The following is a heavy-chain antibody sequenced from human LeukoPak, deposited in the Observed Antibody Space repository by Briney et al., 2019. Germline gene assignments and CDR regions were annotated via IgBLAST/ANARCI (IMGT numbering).Heavy chain of an antibody. CDR3: ARGGDYSPVADAFDI. CDR1: GGSFSGYY. CDR2: INHSGST. Sequence: SETLSLTCAVYGGSFSGYYWSWIRQPPGKGLEWIGEINHSGSTNYNPSLKSRVTISVDTSKNQFSLKPSSVTAADTAVYYCARGGDYSPVADAFDIWGQGTMVTVSS. V-gene: IGHV4-34*01. D-gene: IGHD4-17*01. J-gene: IGHJ3*02.